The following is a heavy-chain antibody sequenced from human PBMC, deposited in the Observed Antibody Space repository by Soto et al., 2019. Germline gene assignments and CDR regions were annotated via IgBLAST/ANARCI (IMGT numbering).Heavy chain of an antibody. Sequence: PSETLSLTCTVSGGSISSYYWSWIRQPPGKGLEWIGYIYYSGSTNYNPSLKSRVTISVDTSKNQFSLKLSSVTAADTAVYYCARASFISTYYFDYWGQGTLVTVSS. CDR1: GGSISSYY. D-gene: IGHD3-9*01. J-gene: IGHJ4*02. V-gene: IGHV4-59*01. CDR3: ARASFISTYYFDY. CDR2: IYYSGST.